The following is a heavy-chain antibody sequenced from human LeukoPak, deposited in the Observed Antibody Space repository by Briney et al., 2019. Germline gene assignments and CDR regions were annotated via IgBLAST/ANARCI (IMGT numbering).Heavy chain of an antibody. CDR2: IIPIFGTA. V-gene: IGHV1-69*05. CDR3: AREICSSTSCYNY. J-gene: IGHJ4*02. CDR1: GYTFTSYD. Sequence: GASVKVSCKASGYTFTSYDINWVRQAPGQGLEWMGGIIPIFGTANYAQKFQGRVMITTDESTSTAYMELSSLRSEDTAVYYCAREICSSTSCYNYWGQGTLVTVSS. D-gene: IGHD2-2*02.